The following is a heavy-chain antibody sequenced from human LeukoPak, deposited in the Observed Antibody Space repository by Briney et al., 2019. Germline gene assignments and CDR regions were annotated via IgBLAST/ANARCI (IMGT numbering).Heavy chain of an antibody. CDR2: IYYSGST. V-gene: IGHV4-59*08. CDR3: ARHTLSIVGASYFDY. CDR1: GGSISSYY. J-gene: IGHJ4*02. Sequence: SETLSLTRTVSGGSISSYYWSWIRQPPGKGLEWIGYIYYSGSTNYNPSLKSRVTISVDTSKNQFSLKLSSVTAADTAVYYCARHTLSIVGASYFDYWGQGTLVTVSS. D-gene: IGHD1-26*01.